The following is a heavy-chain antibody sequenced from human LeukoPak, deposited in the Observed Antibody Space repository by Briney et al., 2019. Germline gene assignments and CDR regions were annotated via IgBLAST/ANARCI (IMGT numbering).Heavy chain of an antibody. CDR3: AREEVVVVPAAMRTYNWFDP. J-gene: IGHJ5*02. CDR1: GRSFSGYY. Sequence: SETLSLTCAVYGRSFSGYYWSWIRQPPAKGLEWIGESNHSGSTNYNPSLNRRVTISVDTSKNQFSLKLSSVTAADTAVYVCAREEVVVVPAAMRTYNWFDPWGQGTLVTVSS. D-gene: IGHD2-2*01. V-gene: IGHV4-34*01. CDR2: SNHSGST.